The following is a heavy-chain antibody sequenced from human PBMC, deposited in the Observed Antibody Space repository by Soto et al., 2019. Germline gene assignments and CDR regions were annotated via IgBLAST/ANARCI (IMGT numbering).Heavy chain of an antibody. CDR3: ARGVKRRGQNIMATTCFDS. V-gene: IGHV4-34*01. D-gene: IGHD5-12*01. J-gene: IGHJ5*01. CDR1: GGSFTGYY. CDR2: INYSGST. Sequence: SETLSLTCAVYGGSFTGYYWSWIRQSPGKGLEWIGEINYSGSTNYNPSLESRVTMSVDRSKNQFSLTLSSLTAADTAVFYCARGVKRRGQNIMATTCFDSWGQGTQVTVSS.